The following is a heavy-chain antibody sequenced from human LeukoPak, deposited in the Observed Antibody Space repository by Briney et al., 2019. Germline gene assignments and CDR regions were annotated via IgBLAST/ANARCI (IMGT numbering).Heavy chain of an antibody. Sequence: GGSLRLSCAASGFTFSSYAMSWVRQAPGRGVEWVSAISGSDGSTYYADSVKGRFTISRDNSKNTLYLQMSSLRAEDTAVYYCAKGVTMIVVVIPGPDYWGQGTLVTVSS. CDR3: AKGVTMIVVVIPGPDY. V-gene: IGHV3-23*01. D-gene: IGHD3-22*01. J-gene: IGHJ4*02. CDR1: GFTFSSYA. CDR2: ISGSDGST.